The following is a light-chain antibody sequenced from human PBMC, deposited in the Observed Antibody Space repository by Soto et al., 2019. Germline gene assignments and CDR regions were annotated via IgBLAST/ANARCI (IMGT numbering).Light chain of an antibody. J-gene: IGLJ3*02. CDR1: RSDVGGYNY. V-gene: IGLV2-11*01. CDR2: DVT. CDR3: CSYAGTYTWV. Sequence: QSVLTQPRSVSASPGQSVTISCTGTRSDVGGYNYVAWYQQHPGTVPKLMIYDVTKRPSGVPDRFSGSKSGNTASLTISGLQAEDEADYYCCSYAGTYTWVFGGGTKVTVL.